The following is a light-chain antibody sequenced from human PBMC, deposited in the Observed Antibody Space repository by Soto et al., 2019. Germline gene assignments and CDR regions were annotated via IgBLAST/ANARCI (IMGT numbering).Light chain of an antibody. Sequence: EIVLTQSPGTLSLSPGERATLSCRASQSVFNNNLAWYQQKPGQAPRLLMFGASSRATGIPDRFSGSGSGTDFTLTISRLEPEDSAVYYCQQCGGSPLFSFGPGTRVDI. CDR3: QQCGGSPLFS. J-gene: IGKJ3*01. CDR2: GAS. V-gene: IGKV3-20*01. CDR1: QSVFNNN.